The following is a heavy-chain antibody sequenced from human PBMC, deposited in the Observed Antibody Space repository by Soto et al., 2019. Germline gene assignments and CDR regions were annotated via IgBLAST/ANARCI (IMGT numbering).Heavy chain of an antibody. CDR2: MNPNSGNT. CDR1: GYTFTTYG. J-gene: IGHJ4*02. V-gene: IGHV1-8*02. Sequence: GASVKVSCKASGYTFTTYGISWVRQAPGQGLEWMGWMNPNSGNTGYAQKFQGRVTMSRNTSISTAYMELRSLRSEDTAFYYCATSYGSGYRAFDYWGQGALVTVSS. D-gene: IGHD3-10*01. CDR3: ATSYGSGYRAFDY.